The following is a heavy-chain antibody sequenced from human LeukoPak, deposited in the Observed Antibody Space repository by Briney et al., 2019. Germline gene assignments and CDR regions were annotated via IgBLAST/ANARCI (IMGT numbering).Heavy chain of an antibody. D-gene: IGHD2-2*01. J-gene: IGHJ4*02. Sequence: RASVKVSCKASGGTFSSYAISWVRQAPGQGLEWMGGIIPIFGTANYAQKLQGRVTITADESTSTAYMELSSLRSEDTAVYYCVLVVPAAIAIFDYWGQGTLVTVSS. CDR2: IIPIFGTA. CDR1: GGTFSSYA. CDR3: VLVVPAAIAIFDY. V-gene: IGHV1-69*13.